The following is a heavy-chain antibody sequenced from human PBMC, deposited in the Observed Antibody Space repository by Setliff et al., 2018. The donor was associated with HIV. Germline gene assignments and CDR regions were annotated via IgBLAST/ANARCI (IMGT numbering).Heavy chain of an antibody. CDR1: GYTFTDHY. Sequence: SVKVSCKASGYTFTDHYLHWVRQAPGQALEWMGWFTPFNDNTNYAQKYRGRISITRDRSMSTAYMELSSLRSEDTGMYYCARSSRANEAFDVWGQGTRVTVSS. CDR2: FTPFNDNT. V-gene: IGHV1-45*02. CDR3: ARSSRANEAFDV. J-gene: IGHJ3*01.